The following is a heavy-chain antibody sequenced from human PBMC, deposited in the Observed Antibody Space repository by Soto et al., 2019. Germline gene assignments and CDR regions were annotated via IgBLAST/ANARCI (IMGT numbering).Heavy chain of an antibody. Sequence: SVKVSCKASGGTFSSYAISWVRQAPGQGLEWMGGIIPIFGTANYAQKFQGRVTITADKSTSTAYMELSSLRSEDTAVYYCARELSYCTNGVCYLNYWGQGTLVTVSS. J-gene: IGHJ4*02. V-gene: IGHV1-69*06. CDR3: ARELSYCTNGVCYLNY. CDR2: IIPIFGTA. CDR1: GGTFSSYA. D-gene: IGHD2-8*01.